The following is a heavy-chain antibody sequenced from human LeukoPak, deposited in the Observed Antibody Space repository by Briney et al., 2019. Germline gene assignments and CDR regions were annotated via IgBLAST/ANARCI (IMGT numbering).Heavy chain of an antibody. Sequence: SQTLSLTCTVSGGSISSSSYYWGWIRQPPGKGLEWIGSIYYSGSTYYNPSLKSRVTISVDTSKNQFSLKLSSVTAADTAVYYCARSYGSGSSAGYWGQGTLVTVSS. D-gene: IGHD3-10*01. V-gene: IGHV4-39*01. CDR3: ARSYGSGSSAGY. J-gene: IGHJ4*02. CDR1: GGSISSSSYY. CDR2: IYYSGST.